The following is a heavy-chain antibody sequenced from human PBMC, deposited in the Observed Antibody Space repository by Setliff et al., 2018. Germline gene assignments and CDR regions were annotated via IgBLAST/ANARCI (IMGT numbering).Heavy chain of an antibody. CDR1: GYTFTGYY. V-gene: IGHV1-2*04. CDR3: ARGPRITIFGVVSLSLYGMDV. CDR2: INPNSGGT. D-gene: IGHD3-3*01. J-gene: IGHJ6*02. Sequence: ASVKVSCKASGYTFTGYYMHWVRQAPRQGLEWMGWINPNSGGTNYAQKFQGWVTMTRDTSISTAYMELSRLRSDDTAVYYCARGPRITIFGVVSLSLYGMDVWGQGTTVTVSS.